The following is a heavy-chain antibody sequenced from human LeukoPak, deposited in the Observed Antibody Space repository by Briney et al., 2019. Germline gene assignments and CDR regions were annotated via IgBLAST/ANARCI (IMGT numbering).Heavy chain of an antibody. CDR2: LFYTGNT. CDR1: GGSINTGDYY. J-gene: IGHJ4*02. V-gene: IGHV4-39*07. CDR3: AREKIVSTRDFDY. D-gene: IGHD5/OR15-5a*01. Sequence: PSETLSLTCTVSGGSINTGDYYWTWLRQTPGKGLEWIGSLFYTGNTYYNPSLKTRVTISIDTSKNQFSLKLSSVTAADTAVYYCAREKIVSTRDFDYWGQGTLVTVSS.